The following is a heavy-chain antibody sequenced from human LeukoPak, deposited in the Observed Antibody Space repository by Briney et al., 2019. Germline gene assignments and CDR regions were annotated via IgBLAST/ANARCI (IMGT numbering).Heavy chain of an antibody. J-gene: IGHJ3*02. CDR1: GFTLSSYG. D-gene: IGHD2-2*01. CDR3: AKDLGVVPAAHDAFDI. Sequence: GGSLRLSCAASGFTLSSYGMHWVRQAPGKGLEGVAFIRYDGSNKYYADSVKGRFTISRDNSKNTLYLQMNSLRAEDTAVYYCAKDLGVVPAAHDAFDIWGQGTMVTVSS. V-gene: IGHV3-30*02. CDR2: IRYDGSNK.